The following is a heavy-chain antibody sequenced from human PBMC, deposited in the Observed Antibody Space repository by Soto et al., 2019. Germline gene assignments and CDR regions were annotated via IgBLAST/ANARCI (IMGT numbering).Heavy chain of an antibody. CDR2: IDPSDSQT. Sequence: PGESLKISCEGSGYSFAGYWITWVRQKPGKGLEWMGRIDPSDSQTYYSPSFRGHVTISVTKSITTVFLQWSSLRASDTAMYYCARQIYDSDPGPNFQYSFDSWGQGTPVTVSA. V-gene: IGHV5-10-1*01. J-gene: IGHJ4*02. CDR3: ARQIYDSDPGPNFQYSFDS. CDR1: GYSFAGYW. D-gene: IGHD5-12*01.